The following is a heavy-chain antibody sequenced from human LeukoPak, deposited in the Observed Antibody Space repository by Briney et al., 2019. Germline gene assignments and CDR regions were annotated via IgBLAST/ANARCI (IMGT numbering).Heavy chain of an antibody. Sequence: QPGRSPRLSCAASGFTFSSYGMHWVRQAPGKGLEWVAVIWYDGSNKYYADSVKGRFTISRDNSKNTLYLQMNSLRAEDTAVYYCARANSSSWPDYYYYGMDVWGQGTTVTVSS. CDR2: IWYDGSNK. CDR3: ARANSSSWPDYYYYGMDV. J-gene: IGHJ6*02. D-gene: IGHD6-13*01. V-gene: IGHV3-33*01. CDR1: GFTFSSYG.